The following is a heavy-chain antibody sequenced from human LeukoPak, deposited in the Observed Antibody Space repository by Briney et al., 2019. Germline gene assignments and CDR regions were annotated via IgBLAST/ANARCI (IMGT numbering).Heavy chain of an antibody. D-gene: IGHD1-1*01. CDR2: ISAYNGNT. CDR1: GYTFTSYG. Sequence: ASVKVSCKASGYTFTSYGISWVRQAPGQGLEWMGWISAYNGNTNYAQKLQGRVTMTTDTSTSTAYMELRSLRSDDTAVYYCARATGTPFLGYYYYYYGMDVWGQGTTVTVSS. CDR3: ARATGTPFLGYYYYYYGMDV. V-gene: IGHV1-18*01. J-gene: IGHJ6*02.